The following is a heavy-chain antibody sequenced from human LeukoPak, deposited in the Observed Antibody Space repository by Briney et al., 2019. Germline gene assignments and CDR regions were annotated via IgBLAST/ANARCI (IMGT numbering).Heavy chain of an antibody. J-gene: IGHJ4*02. CDR1: GFTFSSYG. D-gene: IGHD2-2*01. CDR2: IWNDGSNK. CDR3: AREYCSSTSCLFDY. Sequence: GGSLRLPCAASGFTFSSYGMHWVRQAPGKGLEWVAVIWNDGSNKYYADSVKGRFTISRDNSKNTLYLQMNSLRAEDTAVYYCAREYCSSTSCLFDYWGQGTLVTVSS. V-gene: IGHV3-33*01.